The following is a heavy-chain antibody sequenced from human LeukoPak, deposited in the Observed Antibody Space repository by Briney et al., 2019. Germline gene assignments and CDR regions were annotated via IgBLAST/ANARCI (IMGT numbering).Heavy chain of an antibody. J-gene: IGHJ5*02. V-gene: IGHV4-59*08. CDR3: ARTIFGVAKQPYWFDP. Sequence: SETLSLTCTVSGGSISSYYWSWIRQPPGKGLEWIGYIYYSGSTNYNPSLKSRVTISVDTSKNQFSLKLSSVTAADTAVYYCARTIFGVAKQPYWFDPWGQGTLVTVSS. D-gene: IGHD3-3*01. CDR1: GGSISSYY. CDR2: IYYSGST.